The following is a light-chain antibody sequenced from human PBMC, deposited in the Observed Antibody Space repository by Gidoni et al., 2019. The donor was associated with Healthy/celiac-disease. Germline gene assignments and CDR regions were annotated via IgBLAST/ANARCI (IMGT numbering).Light chain of an antibody. J-gene: IGLJ3*02. Sequence: QSALTQPASVSGSPGQSITISGTGTSSDVGSYNLVSWYQQNPGKAPKLMIYEVSKRPAGVSNRFSGSKSGNTASLTISGLQAEDEADYYCCSYAGSSTLVFGGGTKLTVL. CDR2: EVS. CDR1: SSDVGSYNL. CDR3: CSYAGSSTLV. V-gene: IGLV2-23*02.